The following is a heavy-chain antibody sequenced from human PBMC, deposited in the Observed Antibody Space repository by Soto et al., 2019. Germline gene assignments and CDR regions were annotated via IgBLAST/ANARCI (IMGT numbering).Heavy chain of an antibody. Sequence: GGSLILSCAAAGFNFSSYAMHWVRQAPGKGLEWVAVISYDGSNKYYADSVKGRFTISRDNSKNTLYLQMNSLRAEDTAVYYCASLVGATTLYGFDYWGQGTLVTVSS. D-gene: IGHD1-26*01. CDR2: ISYDGSNK. J-gene: IGHJ4*02. CDR1: GFNFSSYA. CDR3: ASLVGATTLYGFDY. V-gene: IGHV3-30-3*01.